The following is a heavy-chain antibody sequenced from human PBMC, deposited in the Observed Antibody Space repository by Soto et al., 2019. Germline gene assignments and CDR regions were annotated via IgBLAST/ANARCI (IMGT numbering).Heavy chain of an antibody. V-gene: IGHV4-39*01. D-gene: IGHD2-21*01. CDR1: GGSISTGGSY. J-gene: IGHJ5*02. CDR3: ARQPTTGDTDLWFDP. Sequence: QLQLLESGPGLVKPSETLSLTCNVSGGSISTGGSYWAWFRQPPGKGRGWFATIFYSGSTYYNPSLASRVTVSVDTSKNEFSLKLRSVTAADTAVYYCARQPTTGDTDLWFDPCGQRTLVTVSS. CDR2: IFYSGST.